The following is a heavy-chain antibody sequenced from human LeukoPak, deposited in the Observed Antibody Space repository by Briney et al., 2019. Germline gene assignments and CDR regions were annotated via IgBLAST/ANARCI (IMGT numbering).Heavy chain of an antibody. CDR2: IVVGSGNT. CDR1: GFTFTSSA. J-gene: IGHJ2*01. D-gene: IGHD3-9*01. V-gene: IGHV1-58*01. CDR3: AAAPQYDILSFDL. Sequence: SVTVSCKASGFTFTSSAVQWVRQARGQRLEWIGLIVVGSGNTHYAQKFQERVTITRDMSTSTAYMELSSLRSEDTAVYYCAAAPQYDILSFDLWGRGTLVTVSS.